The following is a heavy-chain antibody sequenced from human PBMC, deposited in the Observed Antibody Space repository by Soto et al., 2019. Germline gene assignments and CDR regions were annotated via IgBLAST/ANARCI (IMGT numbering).Heavy chain of an antibody. CDR3: AKDDIGVVGPSDAFDI. CDR1: GFTFSSYA. V-gene: IGHV3-23*01. Sequence: GGSLRLSCAASGFTFSSYAMSWVRQAPGKGLEWVSAISGSGGSTYYADSVKGRFTISRDNSKNTLYLQMSSLRAEDTAVYYCAKDDIGVVGPSDAFDIWGQGTMVTVSS. D-gene: IGHD2-15*01. CDR2: ISGSGGST. J-gene: IGHJ3*02.